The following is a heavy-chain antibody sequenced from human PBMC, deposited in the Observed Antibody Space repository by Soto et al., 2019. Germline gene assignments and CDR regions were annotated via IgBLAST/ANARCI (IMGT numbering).Heavy chain of an antibody. CDR1: GYTFTSYG. V-gene: IGHV1-18*01. Sequence: QVQLVQSGAEVKKPGASVKVSCKASGYTFTSYGISWVRQAPGQGLEWMGWINPYNGNTKYAQKLQGRVTMTTDTSTNTAYMELSSLRSDDTAVYYCATDWFGIAYWGQGTLVTVSS. D-gene: IGHD3-16*01. CDR3: ATDWFGIAY. J-gene: IGHJ4*02. CDR2: INPYNGNT.